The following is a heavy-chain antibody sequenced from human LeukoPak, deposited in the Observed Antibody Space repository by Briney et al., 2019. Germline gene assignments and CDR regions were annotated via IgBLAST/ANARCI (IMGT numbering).Heavy chain of an antibody. Sequence: ASVKVSCKASGYTFTGYYMHWVRQAPGQGLEWMGWINPNSGGTNYAQKFQGRVTMTRDTSISTAYMELSRLRSDDTAVYYCARCAVPAAKIGRRNWFDPWGQGTLVTVSS. CDR1: GYTFTGYY. CDR2: INPNSGGT. J-gene: IGHJ5*02. CDR3: ARCAVPAAKIGRRNWFDP. V-gene: IGHV1-2*02. D-gene: IGHD2-2*01.